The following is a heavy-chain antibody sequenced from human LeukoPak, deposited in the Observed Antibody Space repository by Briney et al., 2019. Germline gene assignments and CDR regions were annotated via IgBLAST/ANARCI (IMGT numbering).Heavy chain of an antibody. CDR3: AREILRFDY. Sequence: ASAKVSCKASGYTFTSYSMNWVRQAPGQGLEWMGWINTNTGNPTFAQGFTGRFVFSLDTSVSTAYLQISSLKAEDTAVYYCAREILRFDYWGQGTLVTVSS. CDR2: INTNTGNP. V-gene: IGHV7-4-1*02. J-gene: IGHJ4*02. CDR1: GYTFTSYS.